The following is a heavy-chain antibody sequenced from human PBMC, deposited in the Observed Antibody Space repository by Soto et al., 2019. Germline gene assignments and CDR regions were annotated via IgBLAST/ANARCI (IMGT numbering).Heavy chain of an antibody. Sequence: EVQLLESGGGLVQPGGSLRLSCAASGFTFSSYAMSWVRQAPGKGLEWVSAISGSGGSTYYADSVKGRFTISRDNSKNPLYLQMNSLRAEDTAVYYCAKVPIAPAGTWGWFDPWGQGTLVTVSS. CDR1: GFTFSSYA. V-gene: IGHV3-23*01. CDR2: ISGSGGST. J-gene: IGHJ5*02. D-gene: IGHD6-13*01. CDR3: AKVPIAPAGTWGWFDP.